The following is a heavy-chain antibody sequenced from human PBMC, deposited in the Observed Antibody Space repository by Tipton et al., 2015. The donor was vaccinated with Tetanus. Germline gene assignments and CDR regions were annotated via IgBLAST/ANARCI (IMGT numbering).Heavy chain of an antibody. J-gene: IGHJ4*02. CDR3: AKAKTWASLWFGDV. D-gene: IGHD3-10*01. CDR1: GFTFNIYT. V-gene: IGHV3-21*04. Sequence: EASGFTFNIYTMCWVRQAPGKGLEWVSSISTTGNYIYYLDSVKGRFTVSRENVGNTLYLQMNSLRAEDTARYYCAKAKTWASLWFGDVWGPGTLVAVSS. CDR2: ISTTGNYI.